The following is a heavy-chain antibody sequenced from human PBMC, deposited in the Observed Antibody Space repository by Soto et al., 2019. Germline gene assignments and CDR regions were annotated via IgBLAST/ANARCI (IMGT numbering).Heavy chain of an antibody. Sequence: GSLRLSCAASGFTFSSYWMSWVRQAPGKGLEWVANIKQDGSEKYYVDSVKGRFTISRDNAKNSLYLQMNSLRAEDTAVYYCARICRRSWIQPFDYWGQGTLVTVSS. CDR3: ARICRRSWIQPFDY. J-gene: IGHJ4*02. V-gene: IGHV3-7*05. CDR1: GFTFSSYW. CDR2: IKQDGSEK. D-gene: IGHD5-18*01.